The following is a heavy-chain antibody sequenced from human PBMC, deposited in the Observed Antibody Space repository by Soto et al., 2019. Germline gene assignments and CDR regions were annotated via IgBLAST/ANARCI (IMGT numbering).Heavy chain of an antibody. CDR3: VRDSGRGFYFDY. CDR1: GFTFSDHY. D-gene: IGHD3-10*01. CDR2: IRNRPNSDTT. V-gene: IGHV3-72*01. J-gene: IGHJ4*02. Sequence: EVQLVESGGGLVQPGGSLRLSCEASGFTFSDHYMDWVRQAPGKGLEWVGRIRNRPNSDTTQYAASVKGRFAVLRDDSENLVYLQMNDLKTEDTAVYYCVRDSGRGFYFDYWGQGAQVTVSS.